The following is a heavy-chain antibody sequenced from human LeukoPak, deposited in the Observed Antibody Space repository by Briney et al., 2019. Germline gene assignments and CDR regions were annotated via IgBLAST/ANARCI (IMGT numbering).Heavy chain of an antibody. D-gene: IGHD3-22*01. V-gene: IGHV4-59*01. CDR2: IYYSGST. J-gene: IGHJ4*02. Sequence: SETLSLTCTVSGGSTNNYYWSWIRQPPGKGLEWIGYIYYSGSTNYNPSLKSRVTISVDTSKNQFSLKLSSLTAADTDVYYCARHRGSGYPYFDYWGQGTLVTVSS. CDR1: GGSTNNYY. CDR3: ARHRGSGYPYFDY.